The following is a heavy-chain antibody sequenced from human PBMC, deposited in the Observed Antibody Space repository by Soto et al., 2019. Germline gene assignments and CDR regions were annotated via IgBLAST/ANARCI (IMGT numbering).Heavy chain of an antibody. D-gene: IGHD3-22*01. V-gene: IGHV4-34*01. CDR3: ARGSVDTVDSRGFYEY. Sequence: PAETLSLTCAVYVGSFSVHYWGWIRQPPGKGLEWIGEINHSGGTSYNPSLKSRVTISVDTSKSQFSLKLTSVTAADRAVYYCARGSVDTVDSRGFYEYWGQGTPVTVSS. CDR2: INHSGGT. CDR1: VGSFSVHY. J-gene: IGHJ4*02.